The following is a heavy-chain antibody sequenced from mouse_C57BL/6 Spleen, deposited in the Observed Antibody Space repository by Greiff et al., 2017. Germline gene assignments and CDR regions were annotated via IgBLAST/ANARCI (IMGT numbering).Heavy chain of an antibody. CDR2: IDPEDGDT. V-gene: IGHV14-1*01. CDR1: GFNIKDYY. D-gene: IGHD3-2*02. J-gene: IGHJ2*01. CDR3: TTSSGYSKGDFDY. Sequence: VQLKQSGAELVRPGASVKLSCTASGFNIKDYYMHWVKQRPEQGLEWIGRIDPEDGDTEYAPKFQGKATMTADTSSNTAYLQLSSLTSEDTAVYYCTTSSGYSKGDFDYWGQGATLTVSS.